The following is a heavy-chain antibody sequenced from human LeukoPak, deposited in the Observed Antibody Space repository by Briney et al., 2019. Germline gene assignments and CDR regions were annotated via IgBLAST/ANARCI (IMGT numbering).Heavy chain of an antibody. D-gene: IGHD2/OR15-2a*01. Sequence: PGGSLRLSCAASGFSFSSYAMSWVRQAPGKGLEWVSSISSSSSYIYYADSVKGRFTISRDNAKNSLYLQMNSLRAEDTAVYYCARDGDGFYYYYYYYMDVWGKGTTVTVSS. J-gene: IGHJ6*03. CDR3: ARDGDGFYYYYYYYMDV. CDR1: GFSFSSYA. V-gene: IGHV3-21*01. CDR2: ISSSSSYI.